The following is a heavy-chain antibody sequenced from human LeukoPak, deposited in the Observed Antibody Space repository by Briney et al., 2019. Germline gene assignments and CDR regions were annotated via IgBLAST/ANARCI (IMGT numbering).Heavy chain of an antibody. Sequence: SETLSLTCTVSGGSISSYYWSWIRQPPGKGLEWIGYIYYSGSTNYNPSLKSRVTISVDKSKNQFSLKLSSVTAADTAVYYCARGVPAINWFDPWGQGTLVTVSS. CDR3: ARGVPAINWFDP. J-gene: IGHJ5*02. V-gene: IGHV4-59*12. CDR2: IYYSGST. D-gene: IGHD2-2*01. CDR1: GGSISSYY.